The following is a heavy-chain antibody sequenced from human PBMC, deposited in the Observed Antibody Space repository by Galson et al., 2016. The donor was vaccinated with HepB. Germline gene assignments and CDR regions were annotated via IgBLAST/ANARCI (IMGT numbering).Heavy chain of an antibody. CDR2: LSYDGSKK. J-gene: IGHJ4*02. V-gene: IGHV3-30*04. Sequence: SLRLSCAASGFSFSTYTMNWVRQAPGKGLEWVAVLSYDGSKKYYAHSVKGRFTISRDNSKNTLYLQMNSLRPEDTAVYYCARDGRRWLQESYFGYWGQGSQVTVSS. CDR1: GFSFSTYT. D-gene: IGHD5-24*01. CDR3: ARDGRRWLQESYFGY.